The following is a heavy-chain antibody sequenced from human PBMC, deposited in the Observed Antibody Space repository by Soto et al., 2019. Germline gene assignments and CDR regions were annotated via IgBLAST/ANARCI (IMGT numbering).Heavy chain of an antibody. V-gene: IGHV1-18*04. J-gene: IGHJ4*02. CDR2: ISAYNGNT. CDR3: ARDRYSYGYWDY. Sequence: ASVKVSCKASGYTFTSYGISWVRQAPGQGLEWMGWISAYNGNTNYAQKLQGRVTMTTDTSTSTAYMELRSLRSDDTAVYYCARDRYSYGYWDYWGQGALVTVSS. CDR1: GYTFTSYG. D-gene: IGHD5-18*01.